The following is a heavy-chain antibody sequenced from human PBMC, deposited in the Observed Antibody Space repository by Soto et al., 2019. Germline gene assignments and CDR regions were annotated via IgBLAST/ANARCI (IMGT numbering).Heavy chain of an antibody. CDR1: GFTVSSNY. Sequence: EVQLVETGGGLIQPGGSLRLSCAASGFTVSSNYMSWVRQAPGKGLERVSVIYSGGSTYYADSVRGRFTISRDNSKNTLYLQMKSPRAEDTAVYYCARDPPARRHGMDVWGQGTTVSVSS. CDR3: ARDPPARRHGMDV. V-gene: IGHV3-53*02. J-gene: IGHJ6*02. CDR2: IYSGGST.